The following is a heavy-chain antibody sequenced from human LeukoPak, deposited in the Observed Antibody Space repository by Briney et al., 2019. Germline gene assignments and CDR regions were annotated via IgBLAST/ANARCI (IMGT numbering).Heavy chain of an antibody. Sequence: ASVKVSCKASGYSFTGYFLHWVRQAPGQGLEWMGWINPNNGITNYTQKFKGRVTMTRDTSSATGYMELNRLTSDDTAVFYCARAWGSLDYFDHWGQGTLVTVSS. CDR1: GYSFTGYF. J-gene: IGHJ4*02. CDR3: ARAWGSLDYFDH. D-gene: IGHD3-16*01. V-gene: IGHV1-2*02. CDR2: INPNNGIT.